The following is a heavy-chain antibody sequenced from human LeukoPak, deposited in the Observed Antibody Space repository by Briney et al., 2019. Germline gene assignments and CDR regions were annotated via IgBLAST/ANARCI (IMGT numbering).Heavy chain of an antibody. Sequence: GESLNISCKCSGYSFTSYWIGWGRQMPGKVLEWMGIIYPGDSDTRYSPSFQGQVTISADKSISTAYLQWSSLKASDTAMYYCARRDSSSSTSLFDYWGEGTLVTVSS. J-gene: IGHJ4*02. CDR2: IYPGDSDT. CDR3: ARRDSSSSTSLFDY. V-gene: IGHV5-51*01. CDR1: GYSFTSYW. D-gene: IGHD6-13*01.